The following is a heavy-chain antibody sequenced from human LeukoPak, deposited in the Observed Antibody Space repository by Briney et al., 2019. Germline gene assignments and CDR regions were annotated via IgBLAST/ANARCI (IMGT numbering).Heavy chain of an antibody. CDR1: GSTFDDYA. D-gene: IGHD6-13*01. CDR2: ISWNSGSI. Sequence: GGSLRLSCAASGSTFDDYAMHWVRQAPGKGLEWVSGISWNSGSIGYADSVKGRFTISRDNAKNSLYLQMNSLRAEDMALYYCARKIAAAGFDAFDIWGQGTMVTVSS. CDR3: ARKIAAAGFDAFDI. V-gene: IGHV3-9*03. J-gene: IGHJ3*02.